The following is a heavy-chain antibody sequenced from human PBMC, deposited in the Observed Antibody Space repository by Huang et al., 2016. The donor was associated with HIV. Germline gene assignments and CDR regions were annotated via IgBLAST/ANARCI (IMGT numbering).Heavy chain of an antibody. J-gene: IGHJ4*02. CDR2: IRFDGGNK. D-gene: IGHD2-21*02. Sequence: QEQLVESGGGVVQPGGSLRLSCATSGFSFSRYGMHWVRQAPGKGLEWVAFIRFDGGNKHYADSAKGRFTSSRDNSKKMLFLEMNSLRGDDTAFYYCATDLGGYSFDYWGQGALVSVSS. CDR1: GFSFSRYG. CDR3: ATDLGGYSFDY. V-gene: IGHV3-30*02.